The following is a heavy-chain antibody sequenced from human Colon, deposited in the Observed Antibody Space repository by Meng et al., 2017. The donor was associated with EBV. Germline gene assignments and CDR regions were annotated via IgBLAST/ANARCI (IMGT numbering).Heavy chain of an antibody. Sequence: PGLCTPLQPLSPPSTVSCGSIGSGDYYWSWIRQPPGKGLELIGHIYYSGRTSYNPSLKSRVTISVDTSNNQFSLKLSSVTAADTAVYYCARVGWRQWSFDLWGRGTLVTVSS. CDR3: ARVGWRQWSFDL. CDR1: CGSIGSGDYY. D-gene: IGHD5-18*01. V-gene: IGHV4-30-4*01. CDR2: IYYSGRT. J-gene: IGHJ2*01.